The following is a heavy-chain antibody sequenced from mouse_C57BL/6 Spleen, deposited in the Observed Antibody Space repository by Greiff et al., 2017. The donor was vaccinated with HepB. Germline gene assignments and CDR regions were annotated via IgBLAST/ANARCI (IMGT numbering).Heavy chain of an antibody. J-gene: IGHJ2*01. D-gene: IGHD2-5*01. CDR1: GYTFTSYR. CDR3: AREDYSNYDYFDY. V-gene: IGHV1-53*01. Sequence: QVQLQQPGTELVKPGASVKLSCKASGYTFTSYRMHWVKQRPGQGLEWIGNINPSNGGTNYNEKFKSKATLTVDKSSSTAYMQLSSLTSEDSAVYYCAREDYSNYDYFDYWGQGTTLTVSS. CDR2: INPSNGGT.